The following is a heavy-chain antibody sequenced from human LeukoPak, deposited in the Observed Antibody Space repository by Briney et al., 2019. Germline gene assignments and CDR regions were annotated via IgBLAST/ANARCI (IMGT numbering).Heavy chain of an antibody. Sequence: SETLSLTCAVYGGSFSGYYWSWIRQPPGKGLEWIGEINHSGSTNYNPSLKSRVTISVDTSKNQFSLKLSSVTAADTAVYYCARTYSGSYYFDYWGQGTLATVSS. D-gene: IGHD1-26*01. V-gene: IGHV4-34*01. CDR2: INHSGST. CDR3: ARTYSGSYYFDY. CDR1: GGSFSGYY. J-gene: IGHJ4*02.